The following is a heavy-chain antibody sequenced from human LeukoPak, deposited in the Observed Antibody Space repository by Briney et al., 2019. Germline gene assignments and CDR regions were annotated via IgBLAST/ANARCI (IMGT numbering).Heavy chain of an antibody. D-gene: IGHD4-17*01. CDR3: ARRIHDYGDYHDAFDI. Sequence: PSQTLSLTCTVSGGSISSDSYSWSWIRQPAGKELEFIGRLFTSGNTNYNPSLKSRVTISLDTSKNQFSLMLRSVTAADTAVYYCARRIHDYGDYHDAFDIWGQGTMVTVSS. V-gene: IGHV4-61*02. CDR1: GGSISSDSYS. J-gene: IGHJ3*02. CDR2: LFTSGNT.